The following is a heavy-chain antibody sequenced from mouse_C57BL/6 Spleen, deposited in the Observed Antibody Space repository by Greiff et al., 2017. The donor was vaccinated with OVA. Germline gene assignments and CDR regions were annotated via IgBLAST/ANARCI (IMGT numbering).Heavy chain of an antibody. Sequence: QVQLQQPGTELVKPGASVKLSCKASGYTFTSYWMHWVKQRPGQGLEWIGNINPSNGGTNYNEKFKNKATLTVDKSSSTAYMHLSSMTSEDSTIYYCAIPIYYYGSRGSYFDYWGQGTTLTVSS. D-gene: IGHD1-1*01. CDR3: AIPIYYYGSRGSYFDY. CDR2: INPSNGGT. CDR1: GYTFTSYW. V-gene: IGHV1-53*01. J-gene: IGHJ2*01.